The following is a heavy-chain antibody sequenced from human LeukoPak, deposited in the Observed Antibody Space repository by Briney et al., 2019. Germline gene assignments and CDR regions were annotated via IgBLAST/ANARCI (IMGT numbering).Heavy chain of an antibody. CDR3: ARMGYGGNDVNWFDP. CDR1: GYTFTSYG. J-gene: IGHJ5*02. Sequence: ASVKVSCKASGYTFTSYGINWARQATGQGLEWMGWMNPNSGNTGYAQKFQGRVTMTRNTSISTAYMELSSLRSDDTAVYYCARMGYGGNDVNWFDPWGQGTLVTVSS. D-gene: IGHD4-23*01. CDR2: MNPNSGNT. V-gene: IGHV1-8*01.